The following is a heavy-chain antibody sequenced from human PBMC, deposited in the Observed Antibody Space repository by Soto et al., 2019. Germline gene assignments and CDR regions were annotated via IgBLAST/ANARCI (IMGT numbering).Heavy chain of an antibody. CDR2: IYYSGNT. CDR3: ARDRLMATAGTARHYFGLDV. V-gene: IGHV4-31*03. CDR1: GGSIRSGGYY. D-gene: IGHD5-18*01. J-gene: IGHJ6*02. Sequence: SETLSLTCTVSGGSIRSGGYYWSWVRQNPRRGLEWIGNIYYSGNTYYNPSLKSRLTISVDTSKNQFSLNLSSVTAADTAVYYCARDRLMATAGTARHYFGLDVWGQGATVTVSS.